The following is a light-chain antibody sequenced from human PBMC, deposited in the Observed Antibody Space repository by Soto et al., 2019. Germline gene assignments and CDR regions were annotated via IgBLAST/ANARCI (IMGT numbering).Light chain of an antibody. CDR1: SSDVSVYNY. Sequence: QSVLTQPASVSGSPGQSITISCTGTSSDVSVYNYVSWFQQHPGKAPKLVIYDVSDRPSGVSYRFSGSKSGDTASLTISGLQAEDEADYYCSSYTSSSTLYVFGTGTKVTVL. CDR2: DVS. J-gene: IGLJ1*01. V-gene: IGLV2-14*01. CDR3: SSYTSSSTLYV.